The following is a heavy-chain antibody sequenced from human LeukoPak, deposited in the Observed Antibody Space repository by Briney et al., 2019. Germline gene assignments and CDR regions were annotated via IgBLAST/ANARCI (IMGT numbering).Heavy chain of an antibody. D-gene: IGHD6-13*01. V-gene: IGHV3-49*04. CDR2: IRSKAYGGTT. CDR1: GFTFGDYA. Sequence: GGSLRLSCTASGFTFGDYAMSWVRQAPGKGLEWVCFIRSKAYGGTTEYAASVKGRFTISRDDSKSIAYLQMNSLKTEDTAVYYCTRVEGIAAVYYYYYYMDVWGKGTTVTVSS. J-gene: IGHJ6*03. CDR3: TRVEGIAAVYYYYYYMDV.